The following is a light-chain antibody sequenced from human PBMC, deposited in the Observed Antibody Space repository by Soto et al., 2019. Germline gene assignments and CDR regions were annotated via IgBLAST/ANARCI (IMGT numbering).Light chain of an antibody. CDR2: AAS. CDR3: QQSYSTRWT. J-gene: IGKJ1*01. V-gene: IGKV1-39*01. Sequence: DIQMTQSPFSLSASVGDRVTITFPASQSISSYLNWYQQKPGKAPKLLIYAASSLQSGVPSRFSGSGSGTDFTLTISSLQPEDFATYYCQQSYSTRWTFGQGTKV. CDR1: QSISSY.